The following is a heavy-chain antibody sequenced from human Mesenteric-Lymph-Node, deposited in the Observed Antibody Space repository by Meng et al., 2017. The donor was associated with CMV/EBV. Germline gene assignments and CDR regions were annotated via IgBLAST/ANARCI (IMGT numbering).Heavy chain of an antibody. D-gene: IGHD6-19*01. CDR1: GYTFTDYY. CDR2: VDPDDGET. J-gene: IGHJ4*02. Sequence: SCKVSGYTFTDYYLHWVQQAPGKGLEWVGFVDPDDGETKYSEKFRGRVTITADRTRDTAYMELTSLTSEDTTVYYCATGLDGRGWFTYWGQGTLVTVSS. CDR3: ATGLDGRGWFTY. V-gene: IGHV1-69-2*01.